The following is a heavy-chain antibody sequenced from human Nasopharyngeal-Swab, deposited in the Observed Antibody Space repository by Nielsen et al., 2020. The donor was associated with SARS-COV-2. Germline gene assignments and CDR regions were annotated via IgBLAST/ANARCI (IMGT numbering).Heavy chain of an antibody. CDR3: ARETDSSGYYYGY. CDR1: GFTVSSNY. J-gene: IGHJ4*02. D-gene: IGHD3-22*01. CDR2: IYSGGST. Sequence: GESLKISCAASGFTVSSNYMSWVRQAPGKGLEWVSVIYSGGSTYYAASVKGRFTISRDNSKNTLYLQMNSLRAEDTAVYYCARETDSSGYYYGYWGQGTLVTVSS. V-gene: IGHV3-53*01.